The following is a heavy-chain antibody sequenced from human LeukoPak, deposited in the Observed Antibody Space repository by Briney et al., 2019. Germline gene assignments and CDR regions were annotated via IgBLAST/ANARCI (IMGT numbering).Heavy chain of an antibody. D-gene: IGHD3-22*01. CDR3: ATYDSSVGGFDP. Sequence: MGWMNPNSGNTGYAQKFQGRVTMTRNTPISTAYMELSSLRSEDTAVYYCATYDSSVGGFDPWGHGTLVIVSS. J-gene: IGHJ5*02. CDR2: MNPNSGNT. V-gene: IGHV1-8*01.